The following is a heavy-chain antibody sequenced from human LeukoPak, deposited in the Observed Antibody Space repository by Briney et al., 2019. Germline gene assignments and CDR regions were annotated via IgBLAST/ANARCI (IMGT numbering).Heavy chain of an antibody. D-gene: IGHD2-21*02. CDR3: ARAYCGVDCYSRAMDY. CDR1: GFTFSSYW. J-gene: IGHJ4*02. Sequence: PGGSLRLSCAASGFTFSSYWMHWVRQVPGKGLVWVSRINSDGRSTSYAESVKGRFTVSRDNAKNTLFLQMNSLRAEDTAVYFCARAYCGVDCYSRAMDYWGQGTLVTVSS. CDR2: INSDGRST. V-gene: IGHV3-74*01.